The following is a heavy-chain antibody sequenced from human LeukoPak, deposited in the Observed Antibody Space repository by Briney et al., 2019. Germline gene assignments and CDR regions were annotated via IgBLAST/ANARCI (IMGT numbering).Heavy chain of an antibody. V-gene: IGHV3-64*01. CDR2: ISSNGGST. CDR1: GFTFSSYA. Sequence: GGSLRLSCAASGFTFSSYAMHWVRQAPGKGLEYVSAISSNGGSTYYANSVKGRFTISRDNSKNTLYLQMGSLRAEDMSVYYCARSPGEVVNPEYAFDIWGQGTMVTVSS. D-gene: IGHD3-10*01. J-gene: IGHJ3*02. CDR3: ARSPGEVVNPEYAFDI.